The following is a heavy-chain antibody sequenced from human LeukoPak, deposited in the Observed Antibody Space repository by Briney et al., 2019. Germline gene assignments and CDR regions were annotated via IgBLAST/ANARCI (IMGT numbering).Heavy chain of an antibody. CDR2: IYSGGST. CDR1: GFTVSSNY. D-gene: IGHD2-15*01. CDR3: ARTFCSGGSCGLFDY. V-gene: IGHV3-66*01. Sequence: GGSLRLSCAASGFTVSSNYMSWVRQAPGKGLEGVSVIYSGGSTYYADSVKGRFTISRDNAKNSLYLQMNSLRAEDTAVYYRARTFCSGGSCGLFDYWGQGTLVTVSS. J-gene: IGHJ4*02.